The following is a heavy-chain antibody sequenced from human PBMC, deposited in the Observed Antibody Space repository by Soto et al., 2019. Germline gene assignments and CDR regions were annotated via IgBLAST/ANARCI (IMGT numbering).Heavy chain of an antibody. CDR2: IIPIFGTA. J-gene: IGHJ6*02. D-gene: IGHD3-22*01. V-gene: IGHV1-69*01. CDR3: ARDKGGYYDSSGDYRVSVPPEYYYGMGV. Sequence: QVQLVQSGAEVQKPWSSVKVSCKASGGTFSSYAISWVRQAPGQGLEWMGGIIPIFGTANYAQKFQVRVTITADESTSTAYMELSSLRSEDTAVYYCARDKGGYYDSSGDYRVSVPPEYYYGMGVWGQGTKVTVSS. CDR1: GGTFSSYA.